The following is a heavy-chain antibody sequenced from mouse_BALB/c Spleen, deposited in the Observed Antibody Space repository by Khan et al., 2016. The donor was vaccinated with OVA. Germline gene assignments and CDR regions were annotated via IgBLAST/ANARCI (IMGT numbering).Heavy chain of an antibody. D-gene: IGHD2-1*01. Sequence: EVELVESGGGLVKPGGSLKLSCAASGFTFSTYAMSWVRQTPEKRLEWVATISSDGDYTYYPDNVTGPFTISRDNAKNTLYLQMSSLRSEDTAMYYCARSPYGNFAYWGQGTLVTVSA. CDR2: ISSDGDYT. J-gene: IGHJ3*01. V-gene: IGHV5-9-3*01. CDR1: GFTFSTYA. CDR3: ARSPYGNFAY.